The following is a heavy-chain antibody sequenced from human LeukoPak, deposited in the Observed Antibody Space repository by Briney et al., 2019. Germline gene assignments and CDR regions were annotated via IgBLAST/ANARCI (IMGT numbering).Heavy chain of an antibody. CDR3: ARDTSGYSGYEGAFDI. J-gene: IGHJ3*02. Sequence: ASVKVSCKASGYTFTGYYMHWVRQAPGQGLEWMGWINPNSGGTNYAQKFRGRVTMTRDTSISTAYMELSRLRSDDTAVYYCARDTSGYSGYEGAFDIWGQGTMVTVSS. D-gene: IGHD5-12*01. V-gene: IGHV1-2*02. CDR1: GYTFTGYY. CDR2: INPNSGGT.